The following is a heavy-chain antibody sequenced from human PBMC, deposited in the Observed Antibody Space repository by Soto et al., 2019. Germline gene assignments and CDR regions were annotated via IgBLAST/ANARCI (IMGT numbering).Heavy chain of an antibody. V-gene: IGHV3-30*06. Sequence: QLQLVESGGGVVQPGTSLRLSCAASGFRFKSFVMHWVRQAPGKGLDWVAFTSYDGNNKDYGDSVKGRFTVSRDNSQNTLHLQMDSLRPEDTALYYCARWGTTGGFDLWGQGTLVSVSS. CDR3: ARWGTTGGFDL. CDR1: GFRFKSFV. D-gene: IGHD3-16*01. CDR2: TSYDGNNK. J-gene: IGHJ4*02.